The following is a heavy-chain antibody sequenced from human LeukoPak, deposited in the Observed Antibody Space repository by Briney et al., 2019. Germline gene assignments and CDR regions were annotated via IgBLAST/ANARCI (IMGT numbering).Heavy chain of an antibody. J-gene: IGHJ4*02. CDR1: GFTFGSYG. V-gene: IGHV3-30*18. Sequence: PGRSLRLSCAASGFTFGSYGMHWVRQAPGKGLEWVAVISYDGSNKYYADSVKGRFTISRDNSKNTLYLQMNSLRAEDTAVYYCAKVRSSGWYGPGDYWGQGTLVTVSS. CDR2: ISYDGSNK. D-gene: IGHD6-19*01. CDR3: AKVRSSGWYGPGDY.